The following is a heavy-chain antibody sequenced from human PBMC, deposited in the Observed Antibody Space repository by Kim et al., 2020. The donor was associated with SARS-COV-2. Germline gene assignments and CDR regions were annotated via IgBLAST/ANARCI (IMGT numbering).Heavy chain of an antibody. CDR3: ASGGSSTNDY. CDR2: YR. D-gene: IGHD1-26*01. Sequence: YRYYADSVKGRFTISRDNAKNSLYLQMNSLRAEDTAVYYCASGGSSTNDYWGQGTLVTVSS. V-gene: IGHV3-21*01. J-gene: IGHJ4*02.